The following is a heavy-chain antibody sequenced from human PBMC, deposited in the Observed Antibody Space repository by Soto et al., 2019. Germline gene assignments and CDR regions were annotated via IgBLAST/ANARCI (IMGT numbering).Heavy chain of an antibody. V-gene: IGHV4-61*01. D-gene: IGHD6-19*01. CDR3: ARQGGIAVAGTGAFDI. J-gene: IGHJ3*02. CDR2: IYYSRST. Sequence: PSDTLSLTCTVSGGSVSSGSYYWSWIRQPPGKGLEWIGYIYYSRSTNYNPSLKSRVTISVDTSKNQFSLKLSSVTAADTAVYYCARQGGIAVAGTGAFDIWGQGTMVTVSS. CDR1: GGSVSSGSYY.